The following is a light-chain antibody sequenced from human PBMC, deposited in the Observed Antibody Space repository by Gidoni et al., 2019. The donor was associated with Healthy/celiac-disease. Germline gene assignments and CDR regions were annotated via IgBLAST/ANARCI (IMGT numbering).Light chain of an antibody. CDR2: DAS. V-gene: IGKV1-5*01. J-gene: IGKJ4*01. CDR1: PSISSW. Sequence: DVQMTQSPSTLSAPVGDRVTITCRASPSISSWLACYQQKPGKAPKLLSYDASSLESGVPSRFSGSGSGTEFTLTISSLQPGEFATYYGQQYNSYPLTFGGGTKVEIK. CDR3: QQYNSYPLT.